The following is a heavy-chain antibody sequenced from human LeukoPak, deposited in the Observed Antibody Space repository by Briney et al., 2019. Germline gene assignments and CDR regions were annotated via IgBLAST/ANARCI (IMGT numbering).Heavy chain of an antibody. D-gene: IGHD3-22*01. CDR2: IYYSGST. Sequence: PSETLSLTCTVSGGSISSYYWSWIRQPPGKGLEGIGYIYYSGSTNYNPSLKSRVTISVDTSKNQFSLKLSSVTAADTAVYYCARDRYYDSSGYHDAFDIWGQGTMVTVSS. V-gene: IGHV4-59*01. CDR3: ARDRYYDSSGYHDAFDI. J-gene: IGHJ3*02. CDR1: GGSISSYY.